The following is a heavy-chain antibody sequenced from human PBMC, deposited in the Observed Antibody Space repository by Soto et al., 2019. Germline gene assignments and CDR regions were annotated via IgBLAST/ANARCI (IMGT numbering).Heavy chain of an antibody. J-gene: IGHJ4*02. CDR1: GYSISSGYY. Sequence: LSLTCAVSGYSISSGYYWGWIRQPPGKGLEWIGSIYHSGSTYYNPSFKSRVTISVDTSKNQFSLKLSSVTAADTAVYYCATAPLPRYRSGLIDYWGQGTLVTVYS. D-gene: IGHD6-19*01. CDR2: IYHSGST. CDR3: ATAPLPRYRSGLIDY. V-gene: IGHV4-38-2*01.